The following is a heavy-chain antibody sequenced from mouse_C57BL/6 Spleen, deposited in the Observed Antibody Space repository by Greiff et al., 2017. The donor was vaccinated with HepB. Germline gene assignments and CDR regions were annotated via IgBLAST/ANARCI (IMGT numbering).Heavy chain of an antibody. CDR3: ARNDYSNPYWYFDV. V-gene: IGHV2-2*01. Sequence: VQVVESGPGLVQPSQSLSITCTVSGFSLTSYGVHWVRQSPGKGLEWLGVIGSGGSTDYNADFISRLSISKDNSKSQIFFKMNSLQAYDTAIYYCARNDYSNPYWYFDVWGTGTTVTVSS. D-gene: IGHD2-5*01. CDR2: IGSGGST. CDR1: GFSLTSYG. J-gene: IGHJ1*03.